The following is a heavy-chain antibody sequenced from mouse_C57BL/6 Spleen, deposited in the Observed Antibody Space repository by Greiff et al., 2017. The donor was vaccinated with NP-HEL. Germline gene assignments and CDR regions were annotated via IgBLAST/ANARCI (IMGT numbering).Heavy chain of an antibody. V-gene: IGHV1-64*01. Sequence: QVQLQQPGAELVKPGASVKLSCKASGYTFTSYWMHWVKQRPGQGLEWIGMIHPNSGSTNYNEKFKSKATLTVDKSSSTAYMQLSSLTSEDSAVYYCARQNGPYWYFDVWGTGTTVTVSS. CDR2: IHPNSGST. CDR3: ARQNGPYWYFDV. CDR1: GYTFTSYW. J-gene: IGHJ1*03.